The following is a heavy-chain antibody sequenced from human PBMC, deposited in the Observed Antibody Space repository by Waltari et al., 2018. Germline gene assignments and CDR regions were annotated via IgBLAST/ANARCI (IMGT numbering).Heavy chain of an antibody. Sequence: QVQLVXXXAXVKKPGSSVKVSCKASXGTFSSXXISWVRQXXXQGLEWMGGIIPILGIANYAQKFQGRVTITAXKSTSTAYMELSSLXSXDTAVYYXAREIAARXXXXYYMDVWGKGTTVXXXS. V-gene: IGHV1-69*10. CDR1: XGTFSSXX. D-gene: IGHD6-13*01. CDR3: AREIAARXXXXYYMDV. CDR2: IIPILGIA. J-gene: IGHJ6*03.